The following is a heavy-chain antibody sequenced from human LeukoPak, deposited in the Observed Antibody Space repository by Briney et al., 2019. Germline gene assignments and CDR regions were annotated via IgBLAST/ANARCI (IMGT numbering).Heavy chain of an antibody. CDR2: ISSSGSTI. Sequence: GGSLRLSCAASGFTFSDYYMSWIRQAPGKGLEWVSYISSSGSTIYYADSVKGRFTISRDNAKNSLYLQMNSLRAEDTALYYCAKGQRFGELFDYWGQGTLVTVSS. D-gene: IGHD3-10*01. V-gene: IGHV3-11*01. CDR1: GFTFSDYY. CDR3: AKGQRFGELFDY. J-gene: IGHJ4*02.